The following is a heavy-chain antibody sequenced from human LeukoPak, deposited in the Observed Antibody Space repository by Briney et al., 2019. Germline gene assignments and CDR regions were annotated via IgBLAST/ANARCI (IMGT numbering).Heavy chain of an antibody. CDR1: GGTFISYA. V-gene: IGHV1-69*05. CDR3: ARGARIAVAGTVH. D-gene: IGHD6-19*01. Sequence: ASVKVSCKASGGTFISYAISWVRQAPGQGLEWMGRIIPIFGTANYAQKFQGRVTITTDESTSTAYMELSSLRSEDTAVYYCARGARIAVAGTVHWGQGTLVTVSS. J-gene: IGHJ4*02. CDR2: IIPIFGTA.